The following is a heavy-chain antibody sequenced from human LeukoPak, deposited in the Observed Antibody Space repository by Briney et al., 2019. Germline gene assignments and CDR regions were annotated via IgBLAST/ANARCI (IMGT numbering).Heavy chain of an antibody. V-gene: IGHV3-43*01. J-gene: IGHJ3*02. CDR2: ITWDSTNT. CDR3: AKDVSFRRGHNFDASDI. D-gene: IGHD5-24*01. CDR1: GFKFADAP. Sequence: PGGSLRLSCTASGFKFADAPMHWVRQSPGKGLEWIALITWDSTNTYYADSVKGRFTISRDDSRNTLYLQMNSLRSDDTALYYCAKDVSFRRGHNFDASDIWGLGTLVTVSS.